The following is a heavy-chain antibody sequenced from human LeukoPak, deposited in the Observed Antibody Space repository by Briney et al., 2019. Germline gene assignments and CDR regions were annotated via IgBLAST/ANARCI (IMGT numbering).Heavy chain of an antibody. V-gene: IGHV1-69*06. Sequence: GASVKVSCKASGGSFNSYAISWVRQAPGQGVEWMGGIIPIFGTANYAQKFQGRVTITADKSTNTAYMELSSLRSEDTAVYYCARSQPLAYFDLWGRGTLVTVSS. CDR1: GGSFNSYA. CDR2: IIPIFGTA. J-gene: IGHJ2*01. CDR3: ARSQPLAYFDL.